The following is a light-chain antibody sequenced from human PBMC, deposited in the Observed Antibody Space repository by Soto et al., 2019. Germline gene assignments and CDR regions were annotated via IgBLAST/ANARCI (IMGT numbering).Light chain of an antibody. CDR2: DAS. V-gene: IGKV1-39*01. Sequence: DIQMTQSPSSLSASVGDRVTIACRASQSISNYLNWYQQRPGKAPKLLIYDASSLESGVPSRFSGSGSGTDFTLTISSLQPEDFATYYCQQANSFPITFGQGTRLEIK. CDR1: QSISNY. J-gene: IGKJ5*01. CDR3: QQANSFPIT.